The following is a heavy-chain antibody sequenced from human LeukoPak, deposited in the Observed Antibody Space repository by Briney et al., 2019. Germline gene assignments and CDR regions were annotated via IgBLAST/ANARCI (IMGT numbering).Heavy chain of an antibody. V-gene: IGHV1-2*02. D-gene: IGHD6-19*01. J-gene: IGHJ4*02. Sequence: ASVRVSCTTSGFTFKDYYIHWVRQAPGQGLEWMGWLNPYSGGTNYAQKFQGRVTLTRDTSITTAYMDLSSLTSDDTALYYCARPLTRSSTAWYGYWGQGTLVTVSS. CDR3: ARPLTRSSTAWYGY. CDR1: GFTFKDYY. CDR2: LNPYSGGT.